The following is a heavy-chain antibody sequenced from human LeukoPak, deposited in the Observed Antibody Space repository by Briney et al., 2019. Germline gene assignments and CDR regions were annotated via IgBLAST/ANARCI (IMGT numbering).Heavy chain of an antibody. CDR1: GYTFTSYG. J-gene: IGHJ5*02. CDR3: ARTGNGMVRVQDDP. V-gene: IGHV1-18*01. CDR2: ISAYNGNT. D-gene: IGHD3-10*01. Sequence: ASVKVSCKASGYTFTSYGISWVRQAPGQRLEWMGWISAYNGNTNYAQKLQGRVTMTTDTSTSTAYMELRSLRSDDTAVYYCARTGNGMVRVQDDPWGQGTLVTVSS.